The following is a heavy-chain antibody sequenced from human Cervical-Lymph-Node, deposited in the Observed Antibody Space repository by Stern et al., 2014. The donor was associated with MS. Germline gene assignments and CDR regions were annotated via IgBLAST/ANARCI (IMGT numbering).Heavy chain of an antibody. CDR1: GFTFSDYF. CDR3: ARCNVPRKAYSMDV. V-gene: IGHV3-11*01. CDR2: ISSGGSNN. Sequence: VQLEESGGGLVKPGGSLRLSCAASGFTFSDYFMTWIRQAPGKGLEWVAYISSGGSNNYYADSVKGRFTVSRDNANNSLDLQMHSLRAEDTAVYYCARCNVPRKAYSMDVWGQGTTVTVSS. D-gene: IGHD2/OR15-2a*01. J-gene: IGHJ6*02.